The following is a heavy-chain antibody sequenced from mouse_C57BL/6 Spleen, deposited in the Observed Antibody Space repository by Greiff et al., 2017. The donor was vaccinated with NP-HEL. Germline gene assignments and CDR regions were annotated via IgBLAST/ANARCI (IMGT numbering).Heavy chain of an antibody. CDR3: AKTDGYYVYLFAY. CDR2: INPSTGGT. V-gene: IGHV1-42*01. CDR1: GYSFTGYY. J-gene: IGHJ3*01. Sequence: EVQLQQSGPELVKPGASVKISCKASGYSFTGYYMNWVKQSPEKSLEWIGEINPSTGGTTYNQKFKAKATLTVDKSSSTAYMQLKSLTSEDSAVYYCAKTDGYYVYLFAYWGQGTLVTVSA. D-gene: IGHD2-3*01.